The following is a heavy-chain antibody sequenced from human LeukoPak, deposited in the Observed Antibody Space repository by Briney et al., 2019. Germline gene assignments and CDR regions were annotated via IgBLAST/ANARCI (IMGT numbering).Heavy chain of an antibody. Sequence: GXXLXLSCAASGFTFSSYAMSWVRQAPGKGLEWGSAISGSGGSTYYADSVKGRFTISRDNSKNTLYLQMNSLRVEDTAVYYCAREVVAPDYWGQGTLVTVSS. CDR2: ISGSGGST. CDR3: AREVVAPDY. V-gene: IGHV3-23*01. D-gene: IGHD2-15*01. J-gene: IGHJ4*02. CDR1: GFTFSSYA.